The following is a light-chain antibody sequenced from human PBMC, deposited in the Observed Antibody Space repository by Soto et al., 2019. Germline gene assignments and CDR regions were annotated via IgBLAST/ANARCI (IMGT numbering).Light chain of an antibody. V-gene: IGKV1-9*01. CDR3: QQLNSYPIT. CDR2: AAS. CDR1: QDISTY. Sequence: DIQLNDDGSFLSASVGARINITXXASQDISTYLAWYQQKPGKAPKLLIYAASTLQGGVPSRFSGSGSGTEFTLTISGLQPEDFATYYCQQLNSYPITSAQGARLEIK. J-gene: IGKJ5*01.